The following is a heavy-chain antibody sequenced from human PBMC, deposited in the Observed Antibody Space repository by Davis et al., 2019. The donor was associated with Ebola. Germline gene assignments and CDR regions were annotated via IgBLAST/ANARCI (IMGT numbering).Heavy chain of an antibody. Sequence: GESLKISCKGSGYSFTSYWISWVRQMPGKGLEWMGRIDPSDSYTNYSPSFQGHVTISADKSVNTAYLQWSSLKASDTAMYYCARNGYYGSGNYYNVEYWGQGTLVTVSS. V-gene: IGHV5-10-1*01. CDR2: IDPSDSYT. D-gene: IGHD3-10*01. J-gene: IGHJ4*02. CDR3: ARNGYYGSGNYYNVEY. CDR1: GYSFTSYW.